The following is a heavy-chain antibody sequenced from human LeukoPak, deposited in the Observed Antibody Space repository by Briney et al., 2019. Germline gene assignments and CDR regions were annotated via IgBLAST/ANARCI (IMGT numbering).Heavy chain of an antibody. CDR1: GFTFSSYA. V-gene: IGHV3-30*01. CDR2: ISYDGSNK. J-gene: IGHJ4*02. Sequence: GGSLRLSCAASGFTFSSYAMHWVRQAPGKGLEWVAVISYDGSNKYYADSVKGRFTISRDISKNTLYLQMNSLRAEDTAVYYCARDRIWGSYGQPYYFDYWGQGTLVTVSS. D-gene: IGHD3-16*01. CDR3: ARDRIWGSYGQPYYFDY.